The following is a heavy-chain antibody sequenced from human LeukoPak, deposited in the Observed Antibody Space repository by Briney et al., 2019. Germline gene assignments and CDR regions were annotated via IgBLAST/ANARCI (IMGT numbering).Heavy chain of an antibody. Sequence: GGSLRLSCAASGFAFDTYSMTWVRQAPGKGLEWVSSISSWSSFIYSADSVTGRFTISRDNAKNSLYLQMNSLRAEDTAVYSCAKRYDSGSYYTDWGQGTLVTVSS. CDR1: GFAFDTYS. D-gene: IGHD3-10*01. CDR3: AKRYDSGSYYTD. V-gene: IGHV3-21*01. J-gene: IGHJ4*02. CDR2: ISSWSSFI.